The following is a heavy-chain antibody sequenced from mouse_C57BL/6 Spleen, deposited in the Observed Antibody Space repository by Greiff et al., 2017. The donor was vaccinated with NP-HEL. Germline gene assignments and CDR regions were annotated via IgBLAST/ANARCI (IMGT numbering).Heavy chain of an antibody. Sequence: EVQVVESGGDLVKPGGSLKLSCAASGFTFSSYGMSWVRQTPDKRLEWVATISSGGSYTYYPDSVKGRFPISRDNANNTLYLQMSSLKSEDTAMYYCARHGNYDYYAMDYWGQGTSVTVSS. CDR3: ARHGNYDYYAMDY. J-gene: IGHJ4*01. D-gene: IGHD2-1*01. CDR2: ISSGGSYT. V-gene: IGHV5-6*01. CDR1: GFTFSSYG.